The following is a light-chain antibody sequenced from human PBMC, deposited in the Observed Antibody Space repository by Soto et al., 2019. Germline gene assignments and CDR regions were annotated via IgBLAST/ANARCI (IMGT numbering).Light chain of an antibody. Sequence: QSALTQPASVSGTPGQSITISCTGSNSDVGIYDFVSWYQHHPGRAPKLIVSEVSNRPSGVSNRFSGSKSGNTASLTISGLQAEDEADYYCSSYTSSSTLVFGTGTKLTVL. CDR3: SSYTSSSTLV. J-gene: IGLJ1*01. CDR2: EVS. V-gene: IGLV2-14*01. CDR1: NSDVGIYDF.